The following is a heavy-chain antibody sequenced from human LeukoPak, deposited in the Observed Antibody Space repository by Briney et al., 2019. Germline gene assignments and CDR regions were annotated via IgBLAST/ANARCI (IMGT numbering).Heavy chain of an antibody. CDR2: ITAGGSHT. Sequence: GGSLRLSCTASGLTFSGYAMTWVRQAPGKGLEWVSTITAGGSHTCYPDSVKGRFTISRDNSKNTLYLQMNSLRVEDTAVYYCANLNVPWGQGTLVTVSS. J-gene: IGHJ5*02. V-gene: IGHV3-23*01. CDR1: GLTFSGYA. CDR3: ANLNVP. D-gene: IGHD1-1*01.